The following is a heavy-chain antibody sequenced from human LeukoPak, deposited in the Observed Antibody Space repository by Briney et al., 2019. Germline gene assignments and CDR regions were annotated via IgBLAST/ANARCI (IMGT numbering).Heavy chain of an antibody. CDR2: IWYDGSKQ. CDR1: GFTFSRSG. J-gene: IGHJ6*02. V-gene: IGHV3-33*08. D-gene: IGHD2-8*01. Sequence: GGSLRLSCVASGFTFSRSGMHWVRQAPGKGPEWVAVIWYDGSKQYYTESVKGRLTISRDNSKNTLDLQMSSLRVEDTAVYYCARDTTEGVLSLDVWGQGTTVTVSS. CDR3: ARDTTEGVLSLDV.